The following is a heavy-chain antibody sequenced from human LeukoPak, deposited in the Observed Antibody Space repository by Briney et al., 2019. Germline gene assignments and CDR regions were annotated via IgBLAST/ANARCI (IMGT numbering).Heavy chain of an antibody. J-gene: IGHJ6*02. V-gene: IGHV3-23*01. D-gene: IGHD1-14*01. CDR2: ISSSGSGGNT. CDR3: AKVRTYFYHGLDV. Sequence: GGSLRLSCAASGVTLSSYAMSWARQAPGKGLEWVSGISSSGSGGNTYYADSVKGRFTISRDSSKNTLFLQVNSLRAEDTAVYYCAKVRTYFYHGLDVWGQGTTVIVSS. CDR1: GVTLSSYA.